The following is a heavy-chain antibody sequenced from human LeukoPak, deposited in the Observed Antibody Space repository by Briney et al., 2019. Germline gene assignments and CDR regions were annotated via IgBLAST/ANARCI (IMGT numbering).Heavy chain of an antibody. CDR1: GFTFSDYY. J-gene: IGHJ4*02. CDR2: ISSSGSTI. Sequence: PGRSLRLSCAASGFTFSDYYMSWIRQAPGKGLEWVSYISSSGSTIYYADSVKGRFTISRDNSKNTLYLQMNSLRAEDTAVYYCAKIGYCSGGSCYGEGFDYWGQGTLVTVSS. D-gene: IGHD2-15*01. CDR3: AKIGYCSGGSCYGEGFDY. V-gene: IGHV3-11*04.